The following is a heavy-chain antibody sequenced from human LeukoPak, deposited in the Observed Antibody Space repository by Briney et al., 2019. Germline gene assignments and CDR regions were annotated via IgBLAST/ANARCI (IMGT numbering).Heavy chain of an antibody. CDR2: ISAYNGNT. V-gene: IGHV1-18*01. Sequence: GASVKVSCKASGYTFTSYGISWVRQAPGQGLEWMGWISAYNGNTNYAQKLQGRVTMTTDTSTSAAYMELRSLRSDDTAVYYCARPRLWSYYYYMDVWGKGTTVTVSS. CDR3: ARPRLWSYYYYMDV. D-gene: IGHD3-16*01. J-gene: IGHJ6*03. CDR1: GYTFTSYG.